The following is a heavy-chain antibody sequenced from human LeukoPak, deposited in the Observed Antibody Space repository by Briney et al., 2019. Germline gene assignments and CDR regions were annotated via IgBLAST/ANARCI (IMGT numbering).Heavy chain of an antibody. D-gene: IGHD4-17*01. J-gene: IGHJ4*02. CDR3: ARVVHYGDYEGFDY. CDR1: GSTFSSYW. V-gene: IGHV3-74*01. Sequence: PGGSLRLSCAASGSTFSSYWMHWVRQAPGKGLVWVSRINSDGSSTSYADSVKGRFTISRDNAKNTLYLQMNSLRAEDTAVYYCARVVHYGDYEGFDYWGQGTLVTVSS. CDR2: INSDGSST.